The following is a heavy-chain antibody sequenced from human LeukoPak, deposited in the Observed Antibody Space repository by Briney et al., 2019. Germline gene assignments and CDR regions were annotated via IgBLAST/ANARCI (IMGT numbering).Heavy chain of an antibody. J-gene: IGHJ4*02. Sequence: PGGSPRLSCAASGFTFSDYYMSWIRQAPGKGLEWVSYISSSSYTNYADSVKGRFTISRDNAKNSLYLQMNSLRAEDTAVYYCARVGGYSGYDSPLGIYFDYWGQGTLVTVSS. CDR1: GFTFSDYY. V-gene: IGHV3-11*06. D-gene: IGHD5-12*01. CDR2: ISSSSYT. CDR3: ARVGGYSGYDSPLGIYFDY.